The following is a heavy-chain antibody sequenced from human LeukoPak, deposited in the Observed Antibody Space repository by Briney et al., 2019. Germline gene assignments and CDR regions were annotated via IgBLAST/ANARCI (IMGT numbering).Heavy chain of an antibody. CDR1: GFTFSSYW. D-gene: IGHD5-12*01. V-gene: IGHV3-74*01. CDR3: ARDRGYTQDY. J-gene: IGHJ4*02. CDR2: IKSHGSST. Sequence: GGSLRLSCAASGFTFSSYWMHWVRQAPGKGLVWVSYIKSHGSSTNYADSVKGRFTIFRDNANNTLYLEMNSLRAEDTAIYYCARDRGYTQDYWGQGTLVTVSS.